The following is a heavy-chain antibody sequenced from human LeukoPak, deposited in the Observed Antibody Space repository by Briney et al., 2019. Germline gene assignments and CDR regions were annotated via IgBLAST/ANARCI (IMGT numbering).Heavy chain of an antibody. Sequence: GGTLRLSCAASGFTFSNYWMHWVRQAPGKGLVWVSRINRDGRSTHYADSVKGRFTISRDNAKNTVFLQMNSLRAEDTAVYYCALPLRDGDFYFDYWGQGALVTVSA. J-gene: IGHJ4*02. D-gene: IGHD4-17*01. CDR3: ALPLRDGDFYFDY. CDR1: GFTFSNYW. CDR2: INRDGRST. V-gene: IGHV3-74*01.